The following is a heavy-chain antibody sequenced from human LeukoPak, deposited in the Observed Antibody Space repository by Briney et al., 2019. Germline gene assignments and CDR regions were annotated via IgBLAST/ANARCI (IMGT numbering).Heavy chain of an antibody. CDR2: IYYTGTT. D-gene: IGHD4-23*01. CDR3: ARGFTVVIDY. V-gene: IGHV4-59*01. Sequence: SETLSLTCTVSGGSISNNYWSWIRQPPGKGLEWIGYIYYTGTTNYNPSLKSRVTISVDTSKNQFSLKLSSVTAADTAVYYCARGFTVVIDYWGQGTLVTVSS. CDR1: GGSISNNY. J-gene: IGHJ4*02.